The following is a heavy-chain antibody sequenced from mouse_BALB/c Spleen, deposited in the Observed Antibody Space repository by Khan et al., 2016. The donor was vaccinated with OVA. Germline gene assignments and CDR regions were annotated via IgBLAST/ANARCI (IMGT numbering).Heavy chain of an antibody. CDR1: GFSLTNYG. V-gene: IGHV2-2*01. Sequence: QVQLKESGPGLVQPSQSLSITCTVSGFSLTNYGVHWIRQSPGRGLEWLGLIWSGGNTDYNAAFISRLTISKDNTKRQVFFKMNSLQADYTAMYYWARKRGVHYNMDFWGQGISVTVSS. CDR3: ARKRGVHYNMDF. CDR2: IWSGGNT. J-gene: IGHJ4*01.